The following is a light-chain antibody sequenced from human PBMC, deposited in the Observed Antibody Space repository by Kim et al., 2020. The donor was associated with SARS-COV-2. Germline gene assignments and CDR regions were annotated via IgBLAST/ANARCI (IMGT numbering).Light chain of an antibody. CDR3: QQYSSYPNT. V-gene: IGKV1-5*03. CDR1: QSISTW. J-gene: IGKJ2*01. Sequence: YASVGDRVTSTCRASQSISTWLAWYEQKPGKAPKLIIYKASSLESGVPSRFSGSGSGTEFTLTISSLQPDDFATYYCQQYSSYPNTFGQGTKVEI. CDR2: KAS.